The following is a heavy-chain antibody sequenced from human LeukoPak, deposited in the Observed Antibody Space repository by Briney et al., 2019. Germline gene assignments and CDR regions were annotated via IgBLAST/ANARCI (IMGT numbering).Heavy chain of an antibody. Sequence: GGSLRLSCTASGFTLSNYWVTWVRQAPGKGLEWMAFIRSDGSNKYYADSVKGRFTISRDNSKNTLYLQMNSLRAEDTAVYYCARILDSAWGELGYWGQGTLVTVSS. CDR2: IRSDGSNK. V-gene: IGHV3-30*02. CDR3: ARILDSAWGELGY. J-gene: IGHJ4*02. D-gene: IGHD6-19*01. CDR1: GFTLSNYW.